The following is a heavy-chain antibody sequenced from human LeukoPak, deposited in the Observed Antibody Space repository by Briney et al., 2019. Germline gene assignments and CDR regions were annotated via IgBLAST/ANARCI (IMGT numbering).Heavy chain of an antibody. Sequence: GGSLRLSCAASGFTVSSYWMSWVRQAPGKGLEWVANIKHDGSETYYVDSVKGRFTISRDNAKNSLYLQMDSLRVEDTAVYYCAREFRVVVPSFDYWGQGTLVTVSS. CDR2: IKHDGSET. V-gene: IGHV3-7*01. CDR1: GFTVSSYW. J-gene: IGHJ4*02. D-gene: IGHD2-15*01. CDR3: AREFRVVVPSFDY.